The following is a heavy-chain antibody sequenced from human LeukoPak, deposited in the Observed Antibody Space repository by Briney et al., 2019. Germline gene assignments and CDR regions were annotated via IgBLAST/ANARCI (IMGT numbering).Heavy chain of an antibody. Sequence: GVLRLSCAASGFTFSSYSMNWVRQAPGKGLEWVSSISSSSSYIYYADSVKGRFTISRDNAKNSLYLQMNSLRAEDTAVYYCARALRTVWGYYFDYWGQGTLVTVTS. CDR2: ISSSSSYI. V-gene: IGHV3-21*01. D-gene: IGHD4-17*01. CDR1: GFTFSSYS. CDR3: ARALRTVWGYYFDY. J-gene: IGHJ4*02.